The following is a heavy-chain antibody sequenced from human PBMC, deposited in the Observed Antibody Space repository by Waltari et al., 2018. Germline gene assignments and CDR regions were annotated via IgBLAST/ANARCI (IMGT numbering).Heavy chain of an antibody. V-gene: IGHV4-34*01. CDR2: INHSGST. CDR1: GGSFSGYY. CDR3: ARGRIYYYYYMDV. Sequence: QVQLQQWGAGLLKPSETLSLTCAVYGGSFSGYYWSWIRQPPGKGLEWNGEINHSGSTNYNPSLKSRVTISVDTSKNQFSLKLSSVTAADTAVYYCARGRIYYYYYMDVWGKGTTVTVSS. J-gene: IGHJ6*03.